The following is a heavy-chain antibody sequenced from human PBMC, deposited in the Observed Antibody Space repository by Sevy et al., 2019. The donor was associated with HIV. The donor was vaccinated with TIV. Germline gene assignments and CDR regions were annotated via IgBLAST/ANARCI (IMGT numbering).Heavy chain of an antibody. CDR3: AKDIAAPGIDRD. J-gene: IGHJ4*02. Sequence: GGSLRLSCAASGLAFTRYAMSWVRQAPGKGLEWVSTISNSGVNIYYADSVKGRFTVSRDTSKNTLYLQMNSLRVEDTAIYYCAKDIAAPGIDRDWGQGTLVTVSS. CDR2: ISNSGVNI. CDR1: GLAFTRYA. V-gene: IGHV3-23*01. D-gene: IGHD6-13*01.